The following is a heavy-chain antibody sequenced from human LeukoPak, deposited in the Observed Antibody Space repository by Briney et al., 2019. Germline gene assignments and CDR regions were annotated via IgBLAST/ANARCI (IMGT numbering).Heavy chain of an antibody. CDR1: GYTFTSYD. CDR2: MNPNSGNT. CDR3: AILGEQWPRPYYYYGMDV. Sequence: ASVKVSCKASGYTFTSYDINWVRQATGQGLEWMGLMNPNSGNTGYAQKFQGRVTMTRNTSISTAYMELSSLRSEDTAVYYCAILGEQWPRPYYYYGMDVWGQGTTVTVSS. V-gene: IGHV1-8*01. J-gene: IGHJ6*02. D-gene: IGHD6-19*01.